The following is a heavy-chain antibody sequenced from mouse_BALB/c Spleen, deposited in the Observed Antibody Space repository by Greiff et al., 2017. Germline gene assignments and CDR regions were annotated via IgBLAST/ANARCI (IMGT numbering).Heavy chain of an antibody. Sequence: QVQLKESGAELAKPGASVKMSCKASGYTFTSYWMHWVKQRPGQGLEWIGYINPSTGYTEYNQKFKDKATLTADKSSSTAYMQLSSLTSEDSAVYYCARPVRRDYYAMDYWVKEPQSPSPQ. D-gene: IGHD2-14*01. CDR1: GYTFTSYW. J-gene: IGHJ4*01. CDR3: ARPVRRDYYAMDY. CDR2: INPSTGYT. V-gene: IGHV1-7*01.